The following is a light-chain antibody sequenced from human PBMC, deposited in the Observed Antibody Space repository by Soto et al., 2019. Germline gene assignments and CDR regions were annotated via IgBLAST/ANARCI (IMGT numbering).Light chain of an antibody. CDR3: QKNKNWPPPP. CDR2: GAS. V-gene: IGKV3D-15*01. Sequence: EIVMTQSPATLSVSPGDRVTLSCRASQNIDNNLAWYQQRPGQPPRLLIYGASTRANGIPARFSGSGSGTDFTLPISSLQSKDLAFYGCQKNKNWPPPPFGGGTKVEIK. J-gene: IGKJ4*01. CDR1: QNIDNN.